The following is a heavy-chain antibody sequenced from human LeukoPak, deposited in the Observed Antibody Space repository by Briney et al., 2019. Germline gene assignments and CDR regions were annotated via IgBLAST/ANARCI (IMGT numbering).Heavy chain of an antibody. J-gene: IGHJ5*02. CDR3: AKGRYCSGGSCDSAVDP. D-gene: IGHD2-15*01. CDR1: GFSFSSYA. Sequence: GGSLRLSCAASGFSFSSYAMSWVRQAPGKGLEWVSTISGSGGSSYYADSVKGRFTISRDNSKNTLYLQMNNLRAEDTAVYYCAKGRYCSGGSCDSAVDPWGQGTLVTVSS. V-gene: IGHV3-23*01. CDR2: ISGSGGSS.